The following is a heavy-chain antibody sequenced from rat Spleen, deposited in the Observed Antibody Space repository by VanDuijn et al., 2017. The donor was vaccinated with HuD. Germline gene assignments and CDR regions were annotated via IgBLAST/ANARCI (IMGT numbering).Heavy chain of an antibody. J-gene: IGHJ4*01. CDR1: GFTFSNFP. V-gene: IGHV5-25*01. Sequence: EVQLVESGGGLVQPGRSLKLSCAASGFTFSNFPMAWVRQAPTKGLEWVATISTRGGSTYYRDSVKGRFTISRDNAKSTLYLQMDSLRSEDTATYYCARHNSGYGVMDAWGQGASVTVSS. CDR2: ISTRGGST. D-gene: IGHD4-3*01. CDR3: ARHNSGYGVMDA.